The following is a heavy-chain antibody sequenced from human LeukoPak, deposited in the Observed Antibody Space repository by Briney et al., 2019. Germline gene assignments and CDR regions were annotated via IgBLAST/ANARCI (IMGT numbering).Heavy chain of an antibody. CDR1: GFTFNSYD. Sequence: GGSLRLSCVVSGFTFNSYDMHWVRQAPGKGLEWVAFIRYDGSNKYYADSVKGRFTISRDNAKNSLYLHMNSLRAEDTAVYYXXXXSXWYERGPDYYYYYMDLWGKGTTVTVSS. D-gene: IGHD6-19*01. CDR3: XXXSXWYERGPDYYYYYMDL. CDR2: IRYDGSNK. V-gene: IGHV3-30*02. J-gene: IGHJ6*03.